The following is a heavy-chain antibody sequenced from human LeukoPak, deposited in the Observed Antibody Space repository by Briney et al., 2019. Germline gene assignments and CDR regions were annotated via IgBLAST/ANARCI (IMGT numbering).Heavy chain of an antibody. CDR3: ASARVFPASFDD. CDR1: GGSITFGSYY. CDR2: IYTSGRT. J-gene: IGHJ4*02. V-gene: IGHV4-61*02. Sequence: SQTLSLTCTVSGGSITFGSYYWTWIRPPAGKGLEWIGRIYTSGRTFYNPSLKSRVTISTDTSMNQFPLRLNSVTAADTAVYYCASARVFPASFDDWGQGTLVTVSS.